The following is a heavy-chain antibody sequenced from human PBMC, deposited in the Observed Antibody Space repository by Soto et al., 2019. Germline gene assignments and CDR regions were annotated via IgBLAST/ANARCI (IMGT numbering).Heavy chain of an antibody. D-gene: IGHD3-22*01. CDR3: ARCPLTYYYDSSGYYSAVFFDY. Sequence: EVQLVESGGGLVQPGGSLRLSCAASGFTFSSYEMNWVRQAPGKGLEWVSYISSSGSTIYYADSVKGRFTISRDNAKNSLYLQMNSLRAEDTAVYYCARCPLTYYYDSSGYYSAVFFDYWGQGTLVTVSS. CDR2: ISSSGSTI. CDR1: GFTFSSYE. J-gene: IGHJ4*02. V-gene: IGHV3-48*03.